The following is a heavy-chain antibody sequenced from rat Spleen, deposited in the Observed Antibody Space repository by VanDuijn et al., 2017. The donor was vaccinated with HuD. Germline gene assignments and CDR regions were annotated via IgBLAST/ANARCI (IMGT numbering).Heavy chain of an antibody. Sequence: EVQLVESGGGLVQPGRSLKLSCAASGFTFSDYNMAWVRQAPKKGLEWVATIMYDGSRTYYRDSVKGRFTISRDNEKSTLSLQMDSLRSEDTATYYCARRHYGYTDYFDYWGQGVMVTVSS. D-gene: IGHD1-9*01. CDR2: IMYDGSRT. J-gene: IGHJ2*01. V-gene: IGHV5S10*01. CDR1: GFTFSDYN. CDR3: ARRHYGYTDYFDY.